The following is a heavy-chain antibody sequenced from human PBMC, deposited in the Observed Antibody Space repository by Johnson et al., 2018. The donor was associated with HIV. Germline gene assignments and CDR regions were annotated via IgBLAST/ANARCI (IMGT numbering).Heavy chain of an antibody. V-gene: IGHV3-30*19. CDR1: GFTFSSYG. J-gene: IGHJ3*02. D-gene: IGHD2-8*02. Sequence: VQLVESGGGVVQPGGSLRLSCAASGFTFSSYGMHWVRQVPGKGLEWVALISYDANNEYYADSVRGRFTISRDNSKNTLYLQMNSLRAEDTAVYYCARDRYCSGGVCDAFDIWGQGTMVAVSS. CDR3: ARDRYCSGGVCDAFDI. CDR2: ISYDANNE.